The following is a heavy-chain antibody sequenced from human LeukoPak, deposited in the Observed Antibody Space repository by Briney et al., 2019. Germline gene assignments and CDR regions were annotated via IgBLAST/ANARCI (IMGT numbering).Heavy chain of an antibody. CDR1: GYTFTSYD. Sequence: ASVKVSCKASGYTFTSYDINWVRQATGQGLEWMGWMNPNSGNTGYAQKFQGRVTITRNTSISTAYMELSSLRSEDTAVYYCAREWTSMYMAFDIWGQGTMVTVSS. V-gene: IGHV1-8*03. CDR2: MNPNSGNT. J-gene: IGHJ3*02. CDR3: AREWTSMYMAFDI. D-gene: IGHD2/OR15-2a*01.